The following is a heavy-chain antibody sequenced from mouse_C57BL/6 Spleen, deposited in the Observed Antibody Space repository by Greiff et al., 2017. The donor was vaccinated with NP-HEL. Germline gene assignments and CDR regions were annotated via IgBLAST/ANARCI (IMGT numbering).Heavy chain of an antibody. CDR1: GYTFTSYG. D-gene: IGHD1-1*01. CDR2: IYPRSGNT. CDR3: ARPRDYYGSVYPAWCAY. V-gene: IGHV1-81*01. Sequence: QVQLQQSGAELARPGASVKLSCKASGYTFTSYGISWVKQRTGQGLEWIGEIYPRSGNTYYNEKFKGKATLTADQSSSTAYIELRSLTPEASAVSFSARPRDYYGSVYPAWCAYWGQETLVTVSA. J-gene: IGHJ3*01.